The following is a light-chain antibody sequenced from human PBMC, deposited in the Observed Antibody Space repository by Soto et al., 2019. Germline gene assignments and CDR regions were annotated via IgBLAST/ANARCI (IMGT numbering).Light chain of an antibody. CDR2: GVS. Sequence: QSVLTQPASVSGSPGQSVTISCTGTSSDVGAYKYVSWYQKHPGKAPKLMIYGVSNRPSGISNRFSGSKSGNTAFLTISGLQPEDEADYYCSSFTGPTTLDVFGTGTK. J-gene: IGLJ1*01. CDR1: SSDVGAYKY. V-gene: IGLV2-14*03. CDR3: SSFTGPTTLDV.